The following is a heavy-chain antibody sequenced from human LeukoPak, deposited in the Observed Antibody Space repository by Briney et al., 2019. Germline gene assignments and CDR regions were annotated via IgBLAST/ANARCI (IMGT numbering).Heavy chain of an antibody. D-gene: IGHD6-19*01. J-gene: IGHJ4*02. CDR2: ISYDGSNK. CDR3: ARDGSIAVAGSYFDY. Sequence: GGSLRLSCAASGFTFSSYAMHWVRQAPGKGLEWVAVISYDGSNKYYADSVKGRFTISRDNSKNTLYLQMNSLRAEDTAVYYCARDGSIAVAGSYFDYWGQGTLVTVSS. V-gene: IGHV3-30-3*01. CDR1: GFTFSSYA.